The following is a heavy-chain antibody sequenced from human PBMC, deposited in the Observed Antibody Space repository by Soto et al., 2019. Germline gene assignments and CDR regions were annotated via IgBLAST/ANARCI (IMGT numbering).Heavy chain of an antibody. D-gene: IGHD6-19*01. Sequence: ASVKVSCKASGYTFTSYGISWVRQAPGQGLEWMGWISAYNGNTNYAQKLQGRVTMTTDTSTSTAYMELRSLRSDDTAVYYCERVIEAVAGGYYFDYWGPGTLVTVYS. CDR2: ISAYNGNT. CDR1: GYTFTSYG. J-gene: IGHJ4*02. V-gene: IGHV1-18*04. CDR3: ERVIEAVAGGYYFDY.